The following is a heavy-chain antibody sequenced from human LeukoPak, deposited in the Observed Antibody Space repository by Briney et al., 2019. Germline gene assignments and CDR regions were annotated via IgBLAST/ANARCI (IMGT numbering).Heavy chain of an antibody. V-gene: IGHV4-39*07. CDR2: IYYSGST. CDR1: GGSISSSSYY. CDR3: ARVSPYYYDSSGYYPDAFDI. D-gene: IGHD3-22*01. Sequence: PSETLSLTCTVSGGSISSSSYYWGWIRQPPGKGLEWIGSIYYSGSTYYNPSLKSRVTISVDTSKNQFSLKLNSVTAADTAVYNCARVSPYYYDSSGYYPDAFDIWGQGAMVTVSS. J-gene: IGHJ3*02.